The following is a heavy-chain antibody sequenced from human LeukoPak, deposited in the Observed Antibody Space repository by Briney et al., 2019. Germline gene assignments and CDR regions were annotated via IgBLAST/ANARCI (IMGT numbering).Heavy chain of an antibody. D-gene: IGHD3-10*01. Sequence: GGSLRLSCAASGFTFSSYSMNWVRQAPGKGLEWVSYISSSSSTIYYADSVKGRFTISRDNAKNSLYLQMNSLRAEDTAVYYCARYYYGLGSYHSGGMDVWGQGTTVTVSS. CDR2: ISSSSSTI. J-gene: IGHJ6*02. CDR3: ARYYYGLGSYHSGGMDV. CDR1: GFTFSSYS. V-gene: IGHV3-48*01.